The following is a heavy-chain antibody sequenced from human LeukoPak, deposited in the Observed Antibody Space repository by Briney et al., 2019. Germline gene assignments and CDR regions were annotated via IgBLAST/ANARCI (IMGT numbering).Heavy chain of an antibody. V-gene: IGHV4-34*01. J-gene: IGHJ6*03. CDR2: IYYSGST. Sequence: PSETLSLTCAVYGGSFSGYYWSWIRQPPGKGLEWIGSIYYSGSTYYNPSLKSRVTISVDTSKNQFSLKLSSVTAADTAVYYCARDRVLWYYYYYMDVWGKGTTVTVSS. CDR1: GGSFSGYY. CDR3: ARDRVLWYYYYYMDV.